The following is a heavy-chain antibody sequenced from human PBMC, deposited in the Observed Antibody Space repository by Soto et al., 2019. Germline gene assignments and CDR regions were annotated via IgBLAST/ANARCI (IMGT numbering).Heavy chain of an antibody. D-gene: IGHD3-10*01. CDR1: GIPVSSNY. CDR2: LHSGGDT. Sequence: EVQLVESGGGLVQPGGSPRLSCVASGIPVSSNYMTWVRQAPGNGLEWVSVLHSGGDTYYANSVKGRFTISRHDSTNTLYLQMNSLTPEDTAVYYCARDGPYYYASRMDVWGQGTTVPVSS. CDR3: ARDGPYYYASRMDV. J-gene: IGHJ6*02. V-gene: IGHV3-53*04.